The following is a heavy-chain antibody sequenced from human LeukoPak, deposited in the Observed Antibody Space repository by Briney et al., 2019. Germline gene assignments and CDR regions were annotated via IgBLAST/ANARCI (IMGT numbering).Heavy chain of an antibody. J-gene: IGHJ3*02. CDR3: AKSHSNWGGLDAFEI. Sequence: GGSLRLSCAASGFTFSSYGMHWVRQAPGKGLEWVAVISYDGSNKYYADSVKGRFTISRDNSKNTLYLQMNSLTAEDTALYYCAKSHSNWGGLDAFEIGGQGTLVTVYS. D-gene: IGHD4-11*01. CDR1: GFTFSSYG. CDR2: ISYDGSNK. V-gene: IGHV3-30*18.